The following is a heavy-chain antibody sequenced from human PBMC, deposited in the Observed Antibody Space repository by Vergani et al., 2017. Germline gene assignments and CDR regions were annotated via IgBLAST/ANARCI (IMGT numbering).Heavy chain of an antibody. CDR3: ARDIYYYECSGYFRPYYLDY. CDR2: IRPIFGTA. V-gene: IGHV1-69*06. D-gene: IGHD3-22*01. Sequence: QVQLVQSGAEVKKPGSSVKVSCKASGGTFSSYAISWVRQAPGQGLEWMGGIRPIFGTANYAQKFQGRVTITADKSTSTAYMELSSLRSEDTAAYYGARDIYYYECSGYFRPYYLDYWGQGTLVTVSS. J-gene: IGHJ4*02. CDR1: GGTFSSYA.